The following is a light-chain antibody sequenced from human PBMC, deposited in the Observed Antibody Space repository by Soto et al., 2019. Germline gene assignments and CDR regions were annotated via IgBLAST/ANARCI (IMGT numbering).Light chain of an antibody. CDR3: QQRSSWPIT. V-gene: IGKV3-11*01. Sequence: EIVLTQSPATLSLSPGERATLSCRASQSVTSYLAWYQQRPGQAPRLLIYDASRRATGIPARFSGSGSGADFTLTIGTLEPEDFAVYYCQQRSSWPITFGQGTRLEIK. J-gene: IGKJ5*01. CDR2: DAS. CDR1: QSVTSY.